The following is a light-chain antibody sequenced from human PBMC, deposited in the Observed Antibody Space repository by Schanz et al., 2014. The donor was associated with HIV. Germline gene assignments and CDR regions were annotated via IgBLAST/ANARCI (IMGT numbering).Light chain of an antibody. CDR2: GAS. CDR3: QQYGVSPPWT. V-gene: IGKV3-20*01. Sequence: EIVLTQSPGTLSVSPGERATLSCRASQTVSNNLAWYQQKPGQAPRLLIYGASTRVTGIPARFSGSGSGTDFTLSISGLEPEDFAVYYCQQYGVSPPWTFGQGTKVEFK. CDR1: QTVSNN. J-gene: IGKJ1*01.